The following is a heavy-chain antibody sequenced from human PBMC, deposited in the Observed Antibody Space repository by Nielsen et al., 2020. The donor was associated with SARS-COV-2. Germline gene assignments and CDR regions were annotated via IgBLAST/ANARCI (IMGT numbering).Heavy chain of an antibody. CDR3: ARGGEDPQSYYGMDV. CDR2: IDPSDSYT. D-gene: IGHD3-16*01. CDR1: GYSFTSYW. Sequence: GESLKISCKGSGYSFTSYWISWVRQMPGKGLEWMGRIDPSDSYTNYSPSFQGHVTISADKSISTAYLQWSSLKASDTAMYYCARGGEDPQSYYGMDVWGQGTTVTVS. V-gene: IGHV5-10-1*01. J-gene: IGHJ6*02.